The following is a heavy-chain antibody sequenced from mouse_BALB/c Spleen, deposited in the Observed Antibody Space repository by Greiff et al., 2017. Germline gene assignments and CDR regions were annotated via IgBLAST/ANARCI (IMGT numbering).Heavy chain of an antibody. D-gene: IGHD2-4*01. CDR3: ARLMITTGAWFAY. J-gene: IGHJ3*01. CDR1: GFAFSSYD. V-gene: IGHV5-12-1*01. CDR2: ISSGGGST. Sequence: EVQRVESGGGLVKPGGSLKLSCAASGFAFSSYDMSWVRQTPEKRLEWVAYISSGGGSTYYPDTVKGRFTISRDNAKNTLYLQMSSLKSEDTAMYYCARLMITTGAWFAYWGQGTLVTVSA.